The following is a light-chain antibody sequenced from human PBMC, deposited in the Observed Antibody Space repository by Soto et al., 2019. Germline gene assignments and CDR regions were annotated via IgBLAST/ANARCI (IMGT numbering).Light chain of an antibody. Sequence: IQLTQSPSTLSGSVGDRVPITCRASQGVSTWLAWYQQRPSQAPKVLVYEVYKLQSGVPSRFSASGSVRDFTLTISSLQPEDSATYYCQQYYDFRTFGQGTKVDIK. CDR3: QQYYDFRT. CDR1: QGVSTW. CDR2: EVY. J-gene: IGKJ1*01. V-gene: IGKV1-5*03.